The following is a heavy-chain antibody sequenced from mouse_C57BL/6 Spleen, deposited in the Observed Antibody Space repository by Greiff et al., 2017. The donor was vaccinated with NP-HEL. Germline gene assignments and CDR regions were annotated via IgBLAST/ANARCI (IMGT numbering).Heavy chain of an antibody. D-gene: IGHD1-1*01. CDR1: GYTFTSYT. J-gene: IGHJ1*03. CDR3: EREEYYYGSSFYWYFDV. Sequence: QVQLQQSGAELARPGASVKMSCKASGYTFTSYTMHWVKQRPGQGLEWIGYINPSSGYTKYNQKFKDKATLTADKSSSTAYMQLSSLTSEDSAVYYCEREEYYYGSSFYWYFDVWGTGTTVTVSS. V-gene: IGHV1-4*01. CDR2: INPSSGYT.